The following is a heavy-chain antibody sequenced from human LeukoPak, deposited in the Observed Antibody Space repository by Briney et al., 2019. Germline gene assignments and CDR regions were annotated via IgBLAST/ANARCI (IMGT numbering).Heavy chain of an antibody. D-gene: IGHD6-6*01. CDR3: ARGLAARRPYYYYMDV. J-gene: IGHJ6*03. CDR1: GGTFSSYA. V-gene: IGHV1-69*13. CDR2: IIPIFGTA. Sequence: SVKVSCKASGGTFSSYAISWVRQAPGQGLEWMGGIIPIFGTANYAQKFQGRVTITADESTSTAYMELSSLRSEDTAVYYCARGLAARRPYYYYMDVWGKGTTVTVSS.